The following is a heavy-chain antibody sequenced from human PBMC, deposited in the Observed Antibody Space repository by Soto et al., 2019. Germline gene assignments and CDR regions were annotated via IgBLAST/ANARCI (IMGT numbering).Heavy chain of an antibody. J-gene: IGHJ6*02. CDR1: GYSFTSYW. Sequence: PEESLKISCKGSGYSFTSYWIGWVRQMPGKGLEWMGIIYPGDSDTRYSPSFQGQVTISADKSISTAYLQWSSLKASDTAIYYCARHDSPSVIYYYYGMDVWGQGTTVTVSS. V-gene: IGHV5-51*01. CDR2: IYPGDSDT. CDR3: ARHDSPSVIYYYYGMDV. D-gene: IGHD2-15*01.